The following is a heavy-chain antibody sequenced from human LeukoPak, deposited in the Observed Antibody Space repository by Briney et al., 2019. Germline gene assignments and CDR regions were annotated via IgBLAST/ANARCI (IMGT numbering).Heavy chain of an antibody. CDR2: IYYSGST. J-gene: IGHJ3*02. CDR1: GGSISSYY. V-gene: IGHV4-59*12. CDR3: ARELDDAFDI. Sequence: SETLSLTCTASGGSISSYYWSWIRQPPGKGLEWIGYIYYSGSTNYNPSLKSRVSISVDTSKNQFSLKLSSVTAADTAVYYCARELDDAFDIWGQGTMVTVSS.